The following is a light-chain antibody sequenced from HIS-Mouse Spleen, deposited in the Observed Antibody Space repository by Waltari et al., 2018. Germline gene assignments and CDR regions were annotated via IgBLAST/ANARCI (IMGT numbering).Light chain of an antibody. V-gene: IGLV2-11*01. Sequence: QSALTQPRSVSGSPGQSVTISCTGTSSDVGGYNYVSWYQQHPGKAPKLMIYDVSKRPSGVPDRFSGSKSGNTASLTISGLQAEDEADYYCCSYAGSYTGVFGTGTKVNVL. J-gene: IGLJ1*01. CDR3: CSYAGSYTGV. CDR2: DVS. CDR1: SSDVGGYNY.